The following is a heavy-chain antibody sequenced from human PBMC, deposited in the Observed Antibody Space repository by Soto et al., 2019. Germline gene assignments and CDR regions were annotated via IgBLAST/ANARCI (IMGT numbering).Heavy chain of an antibody. V-gene: IGHV4-59*08. Sequence: SETLSLTCTVSGGSITNYYWSWFRQPPGKGLEWIAYIYDSGSTNYNPSLKSRVTISVDTSKNQFSLKVYSVTAADTAVYYCARHRAVADWCDPCGQGTLVTVS. CDR2: IYDSGST. CDR1: GGSITNYY. D-gene: IGHD2-15*01. J-gene: IGHJ5*02. CDR3: ARHRAVADWCDP.